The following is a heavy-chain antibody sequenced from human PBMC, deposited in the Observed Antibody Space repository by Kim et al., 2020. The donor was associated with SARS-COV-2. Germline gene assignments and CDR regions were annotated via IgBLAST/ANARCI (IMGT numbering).Heavy chain of an antibody. V-gene: IGHV3-23*01. D-gene: IGHD3-22*01. J-gene: IGHJ4*02. CDR3: AKVPFYDSSGYYDY. Sequence: ADSVKGRFTISRDNSKNTLYRQMNSLRAEDTAVYYCAKVPFYDSSGYYDYWGQGTLVTVSS.